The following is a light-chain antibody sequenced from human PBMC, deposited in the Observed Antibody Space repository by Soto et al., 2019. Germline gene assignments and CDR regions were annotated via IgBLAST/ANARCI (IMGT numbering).Light chain of an antibody. CDR1: SSDVGGYNY. CDR3: SSYAGSNNFV. J-gene: IGLJ1*01. V-gene: IGLV2-8*01. Sequence: QSALTQPASVSGSPGQSITISCTGTSSDVGGYNYVSWYQQHPGKAPKLMIYEVSNRPSGVPDRFSGSKSSNTASLTVSGLQAEDEADYYCSSYAGSNNFVFGTGTKVTVL. CDR2: EVS.